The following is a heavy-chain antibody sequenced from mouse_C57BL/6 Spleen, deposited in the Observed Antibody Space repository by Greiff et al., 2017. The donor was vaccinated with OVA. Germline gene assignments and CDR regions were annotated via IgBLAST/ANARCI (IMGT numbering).Heavy chain of an antibody. J-gene: IGHJ2*01. CDR1: GYTFTSYW. CDR2: IDPSDSYT. D-gene: IGHD2-1*01. Sequence: VQLQQPGAELVRPGTSVKLSCKASGYTFTSYWMHWVKQRPGQGLEWIGVIDPSDSYTNYNQKFKGKATLTVDTSSSTAYMQLSSLTSEDSAVYYCARSGYGNSYFDYWGQGTTLTVSS. V-gene: IGHV1-59*01. CDR3: ARSGYGNSYFDY.